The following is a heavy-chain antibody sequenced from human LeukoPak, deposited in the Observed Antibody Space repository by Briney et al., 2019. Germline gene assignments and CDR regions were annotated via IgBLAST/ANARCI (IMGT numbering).Heavy chain of an antibody. J-gene: IGHJ5*02. V-gene: IGHV4-4*02. D-gene: IGHD6-19*01. CDR1: DGSISSSNW. CDR2: IYHSGST. CDR3: ASEAGALDP. Sequence: SSETLSLTCAVSDGSISSSNWWSWVRQPPGKGLEWIGEIYHSGSTNYNPSLKSRVTISVDKSMNQFSLKLSSVTAADTAVYYCASEAGALDPWGQGTLVTVSS.